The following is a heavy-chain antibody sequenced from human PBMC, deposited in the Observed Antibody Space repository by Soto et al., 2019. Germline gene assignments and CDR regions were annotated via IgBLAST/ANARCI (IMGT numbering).Heavy chain of an antibody. CDR1: GYTFTSYD. V-gene: IGHV1-8*01. Sequence: QVQLVQSGAEVKKPGASVKVSCKASGYTFTSYDINWVRQATGQGLEWMGWMNPNSGNTGYAQKFQGRGPMTNNTSKSPADMERSSPSSEDTAVYYCARGPGKPQATRYYYMDVWGKGTTFTVSS. J-gene: IGHJ6*03. CDR2: MNPNSGNT. D-gene: IGHD1-20*01. CDR3: ARGPGKPQATRYYYMDV.